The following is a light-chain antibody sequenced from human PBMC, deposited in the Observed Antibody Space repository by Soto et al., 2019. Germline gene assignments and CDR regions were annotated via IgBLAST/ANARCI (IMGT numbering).Light chain of an antibody. V-gene: IGLV2-14*01. CDR1: SSDVGGYNY. J-gene: IGLJ1*01. CDR3: SSYTSSTAYV. Sequence: QSVLTQPASVSGSPGQSITISCTGTSSDVGGYNYVSWYQLHPGKAPKLILYEVTNRPSGVSDRFSGSKSGNTASLTTSGLQAEDEADYYCSSYTSSTAYVFGTGTKV. CDR2: EVT.